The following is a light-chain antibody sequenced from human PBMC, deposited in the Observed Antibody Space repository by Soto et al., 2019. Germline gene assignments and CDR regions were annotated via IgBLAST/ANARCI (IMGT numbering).Light chain of an antibody. Sequence: EIMSKQPQGTLSLTPGDLAGLPSRASQSVSSSYLAWYQQKPGQAPRLLIYGASSRATGIPDRFSGSGSGTDFTLTISRLEPEDCAVDYCQQYGSSPKTFGQGTKVDI. J-gene: IGKJ1*01. CDR2: GAS. CDR1: QSVSSSY. CDR3: QQYGSSPKT. V-gene: IGKV3-20*01.